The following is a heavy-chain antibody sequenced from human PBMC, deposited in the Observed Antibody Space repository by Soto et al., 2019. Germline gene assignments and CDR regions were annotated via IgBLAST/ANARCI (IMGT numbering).Heavy chain of an antibody. CDR1: GGSISSGDYY. J-gene: IGHJ4*02. D-gene: IGHD3-22*01. Sequence: QVQLQESGPGLVKPSQTLSLTCTVSGGSISSGDYYWSWIRQPPGKGLEWIGYIYYSGSTYYNPYLKSRVIISVDTSKNQFSLKLSSVTAADTAVYYCVGYDSSGVMGTAAPNWGQGTLVTVSS. CDR2: IYYSGST. CDR3: VGYDSSGVMGTAAPN. V-gene: IGHV4-30-4*01.